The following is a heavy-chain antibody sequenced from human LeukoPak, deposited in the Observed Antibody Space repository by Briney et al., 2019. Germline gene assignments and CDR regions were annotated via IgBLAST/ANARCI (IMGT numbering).Heavy chain of an antibody. Sequence: PSETLSLTCTVSGGSISSGGYYWSWIRQHPGKGLEWIGYIYYSGSTYYNPSLKSRVTISVDTSKNQFSLKLSSVTAADTAVHYCASFIAVAGTLDYWGQGTLVTVSS. D-gene: IGHD6-19*01. J-gene: IGHJ4*02. CDR3: ASFIAVAGTLDY. CDR1: GGSISSGGYY. CDR2: IYYSGST. V-gene: IGHV4-31*03.